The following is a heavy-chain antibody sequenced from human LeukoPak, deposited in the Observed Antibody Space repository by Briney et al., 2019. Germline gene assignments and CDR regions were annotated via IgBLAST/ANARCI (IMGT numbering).Heavy chain of an antibody. V-gene: IGHV3-23*01. CDR2: ISGSGGST. J-gene: IGHJ4*02. CDR3: ARDLDWLLYDF. D-gene: IGHD3-9*01. CDR1: GFTFSSYG. Sequence: GGSLRLSCAASGFTFSSYGMSWVRQAPGKGLEWVSAISGSGGSTYYADSVKGRFTISRGNAKNTLYLQMNSLRAEDTAVYYCARDLDWLLYDFWGQGTLVTVSS.